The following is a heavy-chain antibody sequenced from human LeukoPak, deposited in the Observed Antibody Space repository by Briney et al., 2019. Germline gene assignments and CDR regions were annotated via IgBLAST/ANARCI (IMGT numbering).Heavy chain of an antibody. Sequence: PSETLSLTCTVSGGSISSSSYYWGWIRQPPGKGLEWIGSIYYSGSTYYNPSLKSRVTISVDTSKNQFSLKLSSVTAADTAVYYCARDDHYYDSSGYYTSFDIWGQGTMVTVSS. CDR3: ARDDHYYDSSGYYTSFDI. D-gene: IGHD3-22*01. CDR2: IYYSGST. J-gene: IGHJ3*02. V-gene: IGHV4-39*07. CDR1: GGSISSSSYY.